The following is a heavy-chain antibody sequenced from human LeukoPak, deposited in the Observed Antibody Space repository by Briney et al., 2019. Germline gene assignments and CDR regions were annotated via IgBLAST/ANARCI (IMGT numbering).Heavy chain of an antibody. Sequence: GGSLRLSCAASGFTFSSYEMSWVRQAPGKGLEWVSSISSSSSYIYYADSVKGRFTTSRDNAKNSLYLQMNSLRAEDTAVYYCAREGVYGDYSPDAFDIWGQGTMVTVSS. J-gene: IGHJ3*02. D-gene: IGHD4-17*01. CDR2: ISSSSSYI. V-gene: IGHV3-21*01. CDR3: AREGVYGDYSPDAFDI. CDR1: GFTFSSYE.